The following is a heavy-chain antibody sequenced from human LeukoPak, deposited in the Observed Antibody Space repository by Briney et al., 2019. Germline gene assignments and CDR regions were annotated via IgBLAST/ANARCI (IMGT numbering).Heavy chain of an antibody. J-gene: IGHJ4*02. CDR2: IYYSGST. D-gene: IGHD2-2*01. CDR3: ASVGECSSTSCYHYFDY. CDR1: GGSISSYY. Sequence: PSETLSLTCTVSGGSISSYYWSWIRQPPGKGLEWFGYIYYSGSTNYNPSLKSRVTISVDTSKNQFSLKLSSVTAADTAVYYCASVGECSSTSCYHYFDYWGQGTLVTVSS. V-gene: IGHV4-59*01.